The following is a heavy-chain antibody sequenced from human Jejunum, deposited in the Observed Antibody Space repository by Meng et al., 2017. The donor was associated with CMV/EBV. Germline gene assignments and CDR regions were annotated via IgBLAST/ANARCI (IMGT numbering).Heavy chain of an antibody. J-gene: IGHJ5*02. CDR3: ARDLIPWASGTPDH. CDR2: ISYEGSNR. D-gene: IGHD3-10*01. Sequence: GFNFKPYAMHWVRQAPGKGLEWVAVISYEGSNRYYLESVKGRFTISRDNSNSTLYLQMNSLKPEDTAIYYCARDLIPWASGTPDHWGQGTRVTVSS. CDR1: GFNFKPYA. V-gene: IGHV3-30*04.